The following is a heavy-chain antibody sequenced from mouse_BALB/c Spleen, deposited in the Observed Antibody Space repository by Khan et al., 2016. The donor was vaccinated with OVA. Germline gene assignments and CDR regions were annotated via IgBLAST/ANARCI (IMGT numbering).Heavy chain of an antibody. CDR1: GFSITSGYG. J-gene: IGHJ2*01. CDR3: AKTARIKY. Sequence: EVQLQESGPGLVKPSQSLSLTCTVTGFSITSGYGWNWLRPFPGNNLEWMGYISYSGSTNYNPSLKSRISITRDTSKNQFFLQLNSVTTEDTATYYCAKTARIKYWGQGTTLTVSS. D-gene: IGHD1-2*01. V-gene: IGHV3-2*02. CDR2: ISYSGST.